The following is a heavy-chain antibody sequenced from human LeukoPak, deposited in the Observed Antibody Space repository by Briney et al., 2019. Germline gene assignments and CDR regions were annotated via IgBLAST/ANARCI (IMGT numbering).Heavy chain of an antibody. Sequence: GGSLRLSCAASGFTFSSYGMHWVRQAPGKGLEWVAVISYDGSNKYYADSVKGRFTISRDNSKNTLYLQMNSLRAEDTAVYYCATLLELLMDHFDYWGQGTLVTVSS. CDR1: GFTFSSYG. CDR2: ISYDGSNK. CDR3: ATLLELLMDHFDY. J-gene: IGHJ4*02. D-gene: IGHD1-26*01. V-gene: IGHV3-30*03.